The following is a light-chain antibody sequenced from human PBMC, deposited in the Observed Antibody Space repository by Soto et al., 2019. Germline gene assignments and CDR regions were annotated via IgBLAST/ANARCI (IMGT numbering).Light chain of an antibody. CDR1: QSIHTY. V-gene: IGKV3-11*01. CDR2: DAS. J-gene: IGKJ4*01. CDR3: HHRASWPPLN. Sequence: EVVLTQSPATLSLSPGERVTLSCRASQSIHTYIGGYQQKVGQAPRLLIFDASNRATGVPARFSGSGSGTSFTLTLSSLDPVASAVSYCHHRASWPPLNFGGEARLEI.